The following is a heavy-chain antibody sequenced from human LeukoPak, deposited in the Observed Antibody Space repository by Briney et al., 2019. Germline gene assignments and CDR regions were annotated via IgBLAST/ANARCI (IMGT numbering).Heavy chain of an antibody. CDR2: IYYSGTT. Sequence: KPSETLSLTCTVSGGSISSSSYTWGWIRQPPGKGLEWVGTIYYSGTTHYNPSLKSRVTISIDASKNQFSLKLSSVTAADTAVYFCARRITEAGGWFDPWGQGTLVTVSS. V-gene: IGHV4-39*01. D-gene: IGHD6-19*01. CDR1: GGSISSSSYT. J-gene: IGHJ5*02. CDR3: ARRITEAGGWFDP.